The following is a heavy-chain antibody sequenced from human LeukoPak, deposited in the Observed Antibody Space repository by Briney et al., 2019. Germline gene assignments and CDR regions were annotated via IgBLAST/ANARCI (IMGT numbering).Heavy chain of an antibody. Sequence: SETLSLTCTVSGGSVSSGSYYWSWTRQPPGKGLEWIGYIYYSGSANYNPSLKSRVTISVDTSKNQFSLKLSSVTAADTAVYYCARMVNWGSGSHFDYWGQGTLVTVSS. V-gene: IGHV4-61*01. D-gene: IGHD3-16*01. J-gene: IGHJ4*02. CDR1: GGSVSSGSYY. CDR2: IYYSGSA. CDR3: ARMVNWGSGSHFDY.